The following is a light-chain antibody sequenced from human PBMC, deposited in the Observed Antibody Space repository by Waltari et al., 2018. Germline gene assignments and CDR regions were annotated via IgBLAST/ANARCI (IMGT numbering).Light chain of an antibody. CDR2: SAS. J-gene: IGKJ5*01. CDR1: QNILSSSNNKNY. Sequence: DIVMTQSPDSLAVSLGGRATINCKSTQNILSSSNNKNYLAWFQQKPGQPPKLLMYSASTRESGVPERFSGSGSGTDFTLTINSLQAEDVAVYYCQQYYSAPITFGQGTRLEIK. CDR3: QQYYSAPIT. V-gene: IGKV4-1*01.